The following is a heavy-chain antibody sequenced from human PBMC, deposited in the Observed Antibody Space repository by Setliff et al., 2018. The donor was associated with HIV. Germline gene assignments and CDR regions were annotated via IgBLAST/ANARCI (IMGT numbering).Heavy chain of an antibody. Sequence: SGPTLVNPTPTLTLTCTFSGFSLSTSGVCVSWIRQPPGKALEWLARIDWDDDKTYNTSLKTRLTISKDTSKNQVVFTMTNMDPVDTATYYCARHTGYSSGWWYFDYWGQGILVTVSS. D-gene: IGHD6-19*01. CDR1: GFSLSTSGVC. J-gene: IGHJ4*02. CDR3: ARHTGYSSGWWYFDY. V-gene: IGHV2-70*11. CDR2: IDWDDDK.